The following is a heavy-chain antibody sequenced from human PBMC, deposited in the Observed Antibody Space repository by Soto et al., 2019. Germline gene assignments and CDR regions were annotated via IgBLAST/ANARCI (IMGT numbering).Heavy chain of an antibody. CDR1: GGTFSSYT. V-gene: IGHV1-69*02. D-gene: IGHD3-10*01. Sequence: GASVKVSCKASGGTFSSYTISWVRQAPGQGLEWMGRIIPILGIANYAQKFQGRVAITADKSTSTAYMELSSLRSEDTAVYYCARAVRGHSPHYYYMDVWGKGTTVTVSS. CDR3: ARAVRGHSPHYYYMDV. CDR2: IIPILGIA. J-gene: IGHJ6*03.